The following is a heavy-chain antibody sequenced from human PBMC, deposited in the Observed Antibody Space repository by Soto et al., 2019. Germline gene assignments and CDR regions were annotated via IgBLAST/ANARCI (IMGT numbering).Heavy chain of an antibody. J-gene: IGHJ6*02. Sequence: QVQLVQSGAEVKEPGSSVKVSCKASGGTFSSYAISWVRQAPGQGLEWMGGIIPIFGTANYAQKFQGRVTITADESTSTAYMELSSLRSEDTAVYYCARVFDCSGGSCYSYYYYGMDVWGQGTTVTVSS. D-gene: IGHD2-15*01. CDR2: IIPIFGTA. CDR3: ARVFDCSGGSCYSYYYYGMDV. CDR1: GGTFSSYA. V-gene: IGHV1-69*01.